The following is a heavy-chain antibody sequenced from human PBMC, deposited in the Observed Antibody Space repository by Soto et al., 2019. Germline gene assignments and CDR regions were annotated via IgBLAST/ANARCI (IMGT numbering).Heavy chain of an antibody. V-gene: IGHV4-39*01. D-gene: IGHD2-21*01. CDR1: GGSISSSSHY. CDR2: FYYSGST. CDR3: ARRIGYFDL. J-gene: IGHJ2*01. Sequence: QLQLQESGPGLVKPSETLSLTCTVSGGSISSSSHYWGWIRQPPGKGLEWIGSFYYSGSTYYSPSLKSRVTVSVDTSKNQFSLKLSSVTAADTAVYYCARRIGYFDLWGRGTLVTVSS.